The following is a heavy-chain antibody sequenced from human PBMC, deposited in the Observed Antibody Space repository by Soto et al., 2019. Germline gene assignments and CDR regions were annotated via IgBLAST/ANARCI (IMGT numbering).Heavy chain of an antibody. CDR3: VKDESINWYSGHFRH. D-gene: IGHD6-13*01. V-gene: IGHV3-9*01. CDR1: GFTFDDYA. J-gene: IGHJ1*01. CDR2: INWNSGSI. Sequence: HPGGSLRLSCAASGFTFDDYAMHWVRQAPGKGLEWVSGINWNSGSIGYEDSVKGRFATSRDNAKNSLHLQMNSLSAEDTAFYYCVKDESINWYSGHFRHWGQGTLVTVSS.